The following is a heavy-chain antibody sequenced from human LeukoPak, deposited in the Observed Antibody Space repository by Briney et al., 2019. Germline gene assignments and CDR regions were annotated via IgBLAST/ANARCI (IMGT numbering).Heavy chain of an antibody. V-gene: IGHV4-34*12. CDR3: ARRPHFNSYDSRTSPHWFAP. Sequence: SETLSLTCAVYGGSFSGYYWIWIRQPPGKGLEWIGEIIHSGSTNYNPSLKSRVTISVDTSQNQFSLKLSSVTAAAPAVYCCARRPHFNSYDSRTSPHWFAPWGQGTLVTVSS. D-gene: IGHD3-22*01. CDR1: GGSFSGYY. J-gene: IGHJ5*02. CDR2: IIHSGST.